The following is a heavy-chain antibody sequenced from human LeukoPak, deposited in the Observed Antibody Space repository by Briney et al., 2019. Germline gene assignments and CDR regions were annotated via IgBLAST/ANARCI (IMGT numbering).Heavy chain of an antibody. CDR1: GGSFSGYY. Sequence: SETLSLTCAVYGGSFSGYYWSWIRQPPGEGLEWIGEINHSGSTNYNPSLKSRVTISVDTSKNQFSLKLSSVTAADTAVYYCARGRVPVYYDSSGYGRHFDYWGQGTLVTVSS. V-gene: IGHV4-34*01. J-gene: IGHJ4*02. CDR3: ARGRVPVYYDSSGYGRHFDY. CDR2: INHSGST. D-gene: IGHD3-22*01.